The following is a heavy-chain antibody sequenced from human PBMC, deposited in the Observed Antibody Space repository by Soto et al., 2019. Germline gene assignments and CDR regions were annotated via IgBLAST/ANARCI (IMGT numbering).Heavy chain of an antibody. J-gene: IGHJ3*02. CDR1: GFTFSSYG. CDR3: AKLEDFWSGYSNDAFDI. V-gene: IGHV3-30*18. Sequence: QVQLVESGGGVVQPGGSLRLSCAASGFTFSSYGMHWVRQAPGKGLEWVAVISYDGSNKYYADSVKGRFTISRDNSKHTLYLQMNSLRDEDTAVYYCAKLEDFWSGYSNDAFDIWGQGKMVTVSS. CDR2: ISYDGSNK. D-gene: IGHD3-3*01.